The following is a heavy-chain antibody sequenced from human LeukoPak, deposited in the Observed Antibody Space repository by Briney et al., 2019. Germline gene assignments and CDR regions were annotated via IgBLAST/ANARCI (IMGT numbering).Heavy chain of an antibody. CDR1: GFTFSSYA. CDR2: ISSNGGST. Sequence: GGSLRLSCAASGFTFSSYAMHWVRQAPGKGLEYASAISSNGGSTYYADSVKGRFTISRDDTKNSLFLQMNSLVAEDTAVYYCARGYIDNLGYSPRSSFDSWGQGSLVTVSS. V-gene: IGHV3-64*04. CDR3: ARGYIDNLGYSPRSSFDS. J-gene: IGHJ4*02. D-gene: IGHD3-22*01.